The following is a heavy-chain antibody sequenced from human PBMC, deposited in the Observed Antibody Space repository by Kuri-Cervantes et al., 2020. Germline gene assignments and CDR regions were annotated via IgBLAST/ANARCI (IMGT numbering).Heavy chain of an antibody. Sequence: SLKISCAASGFTFDDYAMHWVRQAPGKGLEWVSGISWNSGSIGYADSVKGRFTISRDNSKNTLYLQMNSLRAEDTAVYYCARGGGWYSPDYWGQGTLVTVSS. CDR1: GFTFDDYA. D-gene: IGHD6-19*01. CDR3: ARGGGWYSPDY. CDR2: ISWNSGSI. V-gene: IGHV3-9*01. J-gene: IGHJ4*02.